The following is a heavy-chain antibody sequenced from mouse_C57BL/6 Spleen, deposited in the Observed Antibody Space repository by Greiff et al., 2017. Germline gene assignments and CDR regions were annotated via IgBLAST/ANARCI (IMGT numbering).Heavy chain of an antibody. D-gene: IGHD1-1*01. Sequence: VQVVESGAELVKPGASVKISCKASGYAFSSYWMNWVKQRPGKGLEWIGQIYPGDGDTNYNGKFKGKATLTADKSSSTAYMQLSSLTSEDSAVYFCARGAFITTGEDYWGQGTTLTVSS. V-gene: IGHV1-80*01. J-gene: IGHJ2*01. CDR1: GYAFSSYW. CDR2: IYPGDGDT. CDR3: ARGAFITTGEDY.